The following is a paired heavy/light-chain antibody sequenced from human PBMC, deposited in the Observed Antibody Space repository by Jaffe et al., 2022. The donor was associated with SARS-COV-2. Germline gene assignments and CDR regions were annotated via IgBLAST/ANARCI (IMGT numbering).Light chain of an antibody. J-gene: IGLJ3*02. CDR3: AAWDDSLNGPG. CDR1: SSNIGSNT. Sequence: QSVLTQPPSASGTPGQRVTISCSGSSSNIGSNTVNWYQQLPGTAPKLLIYSNNQRPSGVPDRFSGSKSGTSASLAISGLQSEDEADYYCAAWDDSLNGPGFGGGTKLTVL. V-gene: IGLV1-44*01. CDR2: SNN.
Heavy chain of an antibody. D-gene: IGHD1-26*01. J-gene: IGHJ3*02. CDR3: AAERTGPNSGSYYEGAFDI. V-gene: IGHV1-58*02. Sequence: QMQLVQSGPEVKKPGTSVKVSCKASGFTFTSSAMQWVRQARGQRLEWIGWIVVGSGNTNYAQKFQERVTITRDMSTSTAYMELSSLRSEDTAVYYCAAERTGPNSGSYYEGAFDIWGQGTMVTVSS. CDR1: GFTFTSSA. CDR2: IVVGSGNT.